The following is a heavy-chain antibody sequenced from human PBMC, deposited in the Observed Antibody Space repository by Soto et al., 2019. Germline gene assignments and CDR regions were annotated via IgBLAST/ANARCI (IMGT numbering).Heavy chain of an antibody. CDR3: ARHGAAAGYYDY. Sequence: QVQLQESGPGLVKPSETLSLTCTVSGGSISSYYWSWIRQPPGKGLEWIGYIYYSGRTNYNPSLKSRVTISVDTSKNQFSLKLSSVTAADTAVYYCARHGAAAGYYDYWGQGTLVTVSS. D-gene: IGHD6-13*01. V-gene: IGHV4-59*08. CDR1: GGSISSYY. CDR2: IYYSGRT. J-gene: IGHJ4*02.